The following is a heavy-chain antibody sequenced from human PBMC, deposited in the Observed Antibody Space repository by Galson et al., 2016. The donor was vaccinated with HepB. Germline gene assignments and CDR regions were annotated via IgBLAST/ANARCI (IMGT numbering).Heavy chain of an antibody. Sequence: SLRLSCAASGFSFSDYAMSWVRQTPGKGLEWVAGISGSSFFTHYAESVKGRLSVSRDNSKNIMYLQMYSLRAEDTALYYCARERKKWSPDFDHWGQGILVTVSS. J-gene: IGHJ4*02. V-gene: IGHV3-23*01. D-gene: IGHD1-26*01. CDR2: ISGSSFFT. CDR3: ARERKKWSPDFDH. CDR1: GFSFSDYA.